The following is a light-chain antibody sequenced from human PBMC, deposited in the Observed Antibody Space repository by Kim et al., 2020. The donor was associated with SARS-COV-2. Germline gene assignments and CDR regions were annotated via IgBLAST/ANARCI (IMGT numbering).Light chain of an antibody. CDR1: QSISSY. V-gene: IGKV1-39*01. CDR3: HQSYSTPRT. Sequence: AHVGDRVTITCRESQSISSYLNWYQQKPGKAPKLLIYAASSLQSGVPSRFSGSGSWTDFTLTISSLQPEDFATYYCHQSYSTPRTFGQGTKVDIK. CDR2: AAS. J-gene: IGKJ1*01.